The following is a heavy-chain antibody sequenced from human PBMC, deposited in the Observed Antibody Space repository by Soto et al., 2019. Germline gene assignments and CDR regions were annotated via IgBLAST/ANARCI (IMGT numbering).Heavy chain of an antibody. V-gene: IGHV3-15*01. D-gene: IGHD2-15*01. J-gene: IGHJ6*02. CDR1: GFTFSDAY. Sequence: PWGSLRLSCAASGFTFSDAYMSWVRQAPGKGPEWVGRIKSTTDVGTIDYAAPVKGRFTISRDGSKNTLYLQMNSLKTEDTAVYYCTTDQKGRSCRGFACCSGQNGMYVWGQGTRVTASS. CDR2: IKSTTDVGTI. CDR3: TTDQKGRSCRGFACCSGQNGMYV.